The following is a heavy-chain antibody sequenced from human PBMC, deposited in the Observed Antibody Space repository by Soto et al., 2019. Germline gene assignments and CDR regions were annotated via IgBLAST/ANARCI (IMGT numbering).Heavy chain of an antibody. V-gene: IGHV4-30-4*01. Sequence: QVQLQESGPGLVKPSETLSLTCTVSGGSISGGVHSWSWIRQPPGKGLEWIGHIFDSGSTYYDPYLKRRLSISGDTSANQFSLRLSSVTAADTAVYYCAREIMTLANEWYFDLWGRGTLVTVSS. CDR3: AREIMTLANEWYFDL. D-gene: IGHD2-8*01. CDR1: GGSISGGVHS. J-gene: IGHJ2*01. CDR2: IFDSGST.